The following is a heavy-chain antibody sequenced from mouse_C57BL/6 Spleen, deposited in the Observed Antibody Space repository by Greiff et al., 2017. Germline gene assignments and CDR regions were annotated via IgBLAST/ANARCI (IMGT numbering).Heavy chain of an antibody. Sequence: VQLQQSGPELVKPGASVKISCKASGYAFSSSWMNWVKQRPGKGLEWIGRIYPGDGDTNYNGKFKGKATLTADKSSSTAYMQLSSLTSEDSAVYFCAEDYGDYYARDYWGQGTSVTVSS. CDR1: GYAFSSSW. D-gene: IGHD2-4*01. CDR3: AEDYGDYYARDY. CDR2: IYPGDGDT. J-gene: IGHJ4*01. V-gene: IGHV1-82*01.